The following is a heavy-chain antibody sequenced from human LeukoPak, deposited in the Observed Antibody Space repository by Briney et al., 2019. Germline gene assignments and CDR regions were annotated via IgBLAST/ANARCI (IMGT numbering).Heavy chain of an antibody. J-gene: IGHJ5*02. CDR2: INHSGST. V-gene: IGHV4-34*01. Sequence: SETLSLTCAVYGGSFSGYYWSWIRQPPGKGLEWIGEINHSGSTSYNPSLKSRVTISVDTSKNQFSLKLSSVTAADTAVYYCAETTVEYNWFDPWGQGTLVTVSS. D-gene: IGHD4-17*01. CDR3: AETTVEYNWFDP. CDR1: GGSFSGYY.